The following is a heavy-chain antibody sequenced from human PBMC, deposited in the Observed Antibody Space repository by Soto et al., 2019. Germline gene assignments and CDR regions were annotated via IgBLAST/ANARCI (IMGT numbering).Heavy chain of an antibody. CDR2: IDPSDSYT. J-gene: IGHJ6*02. CDR1: GYSITSYW. Sequence: PGESLKISCKGSGYSITSYWISWVRQMPGKGLEWMGRIDPSDSYTNYSPSFQGHVTISADKSISTAYLQWSSLKASDTAMYYCARVDTAMVPGYYYGMDVWGQGTTVTVS. CDR3: ARVDTAMVPGYYYGMDV. V-gene: IGHV5-10-1*01. D-gene: IGHD5-18*01.